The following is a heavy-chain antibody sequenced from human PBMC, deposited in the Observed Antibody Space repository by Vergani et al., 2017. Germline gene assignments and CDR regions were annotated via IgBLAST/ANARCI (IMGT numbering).Heavy chain of an antibody. CDR3: AREWGQYCSGGSCYGTGGMDV. Sequence: QVQLVQSGAEVKKPGASVKVSCKASGYTLTGYYMHWVRQAPGQGLEWMGWINPNSGGTNHAQKFQGRVTMTRATSISTAYMGLSRLRSDDTAVYYCAREWGQYCSGGSCYGTGGMDVWGQGTTVTVSS. J-gene: IGHJ6*02. CDR2: INPNSGGT. CDR1: GYTLTGYY. V-gene: IGHV1-2*02. D-gene: IGHD2-15*01.